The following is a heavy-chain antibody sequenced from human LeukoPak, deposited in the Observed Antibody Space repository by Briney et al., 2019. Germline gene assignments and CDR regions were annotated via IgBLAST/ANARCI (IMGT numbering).Heavy chain of an antibody. J-gene: IGHJ5*02. CDR3: ARANIRITMIVVVRFGFDP. CDR2: INPNSGGT. V-gene: IGHV1-2*02. Sequence: GASVKVSCKASGYTFTGYYMHWVRQAPGQGLEWMGWINPNSGGTNYAQKFQGRVTMTRDTSISTAYMELSRLRSDDTAVYYCARANIRITMIVVVRFGFDPWGQGTLVTVSS. CDR1: GYTFTGYY. D-gene: IGHD3-22*01.